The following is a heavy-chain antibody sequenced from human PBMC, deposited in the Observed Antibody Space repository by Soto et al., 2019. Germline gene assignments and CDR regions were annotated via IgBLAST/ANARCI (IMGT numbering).Heavy chain of an antibody. J-gene: IGHJ4*02. CDR3: AIGKEYSSGWLFYS. CDR1: GGSIRGYY. V-gene: IGHV4-59*01. Sequence: PSETLSLTCTVSGGSIRGYYWSWIRQTPGKGLKWIGHSYYSGNTNNNPSLKSRVTISIDTSKNQISLKLRSVTAADTAVYHCAIGKEYSSGWLFYSWGLGTLVTVSS. CDR2: SYYSGNT. D-gene: IGHD6-19*01.